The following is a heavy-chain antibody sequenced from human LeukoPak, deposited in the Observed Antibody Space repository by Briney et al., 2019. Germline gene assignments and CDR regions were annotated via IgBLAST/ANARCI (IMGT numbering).Heavy chain of an antibody. J-gene: IGHJ3*02. CDR1: GGSISGYY. CDR3: ARRVSLRWPGGAFDI. D-gene: IGHD4-23*01. V-gene: IGHV4-39*01. Sequence: SETLSLTCTVSGGSISGYYWGWIRQPPGKGLEWIGSIYYSGSTYYNPSLKSRVTISVDTSKNQFSLNLSSVTAADTAVYYCARRVSLRWPGGAFDIWGQGTMVTVSS. CDR2: IYYSGST.